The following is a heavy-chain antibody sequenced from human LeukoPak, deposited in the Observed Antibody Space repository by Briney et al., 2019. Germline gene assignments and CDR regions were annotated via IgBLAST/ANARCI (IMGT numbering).Heavy chain of an antibody. V-gene: IGHV4-39*07. Sequence: PSEALSLTRTVSGGSISSSSYYWGWIRQPPGKGLEWIGSIYYSGSTYYNPSLKSRVTISVDTSKNQFSLKLSSVTAADTAVYYCAKDIVVVPAANNWFDPWGQGTLVTVSS. CDR2: IYYSGST. J-gene: IGHJ5*02. CDR3: AKDIVVVPAANNWFDP. D-gene: IGHD2-2*01. CDR1: GGSISSSSYY.